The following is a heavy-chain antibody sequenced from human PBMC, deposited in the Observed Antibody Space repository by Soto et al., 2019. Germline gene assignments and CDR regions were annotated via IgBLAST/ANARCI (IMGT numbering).Heavy chain of an antibody. CDR3: ARHYYGSGSYPNPNNWFDP. CDR1: GSTFTSYG. J-gene: IGHJ5*02. CDR2: INPSGGST. D-gene: IGHD3-10*01. V-gene: IGHV1-46*03. Sequence: ASVKGSCQASGSTFTSYGISWVRQAPGQGLEWMGIINPSGGSTSYAQKFQGRVTMTRDTSTSTVYMELSSLRSEDTTVYYCARHYYGSGSYPNPNNWFDPWGQGTLVTVSS.